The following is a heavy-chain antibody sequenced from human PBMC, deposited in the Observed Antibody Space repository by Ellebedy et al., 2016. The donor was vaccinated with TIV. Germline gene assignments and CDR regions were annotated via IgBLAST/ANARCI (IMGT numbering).Heavy chain of an antibody. CDR2: IYHSGST. V-gene: IGHV4-39*01. CDR1: GASISNSGYY. Sequence: SETLSLTCNVSGASISNSGYYWGWIRQPPAKGLEWIGIIYHSGSTYYNPSLKSRITISVDSSRNQFSLDLSSVTAADTAVYYCARRTDSGSYYDYFNNWGQGTLVTVSS. D-gene: IGHD1-26*01. CDR3: ARRTDSGSYYDYFNN. J-gene: IGHJ4*02.